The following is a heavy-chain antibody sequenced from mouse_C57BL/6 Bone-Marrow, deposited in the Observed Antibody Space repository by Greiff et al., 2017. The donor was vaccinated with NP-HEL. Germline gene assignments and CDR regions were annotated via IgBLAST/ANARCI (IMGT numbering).Heavy chain of an antibody. CDR3: ARHEGGSSWAWFAY. D-gene: IGHD1-1*01. J-gene: IGHJ3*01. CDR2: ISNGGGST. CDR1: GFTFSDYY. V-gene: IGHV5-12*01. Sequence: EVKLMESGGGLVQPGGSLKLSCAASGFTFSDYYMYWVRQTPEKRLEWVAYISNGGGSTYYPDTVQGRFTISRANAKNTLYLQMSRLKSEDTAMYYCARHEGGSSWAWFAYWGQGTLVTVSA.